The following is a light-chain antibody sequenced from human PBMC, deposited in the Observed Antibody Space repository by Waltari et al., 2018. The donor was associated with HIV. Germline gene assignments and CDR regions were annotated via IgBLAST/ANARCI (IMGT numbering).Light chain of an antibody. Sequence: QSALTQPPSASGTPGQRVTISCSGSSSNVGRNAVYWYQKFPGSAPQLVIYRDNQRPPGFSYRFSGSKAGAAASLAISGLRSEDEADFYCSTWDDSLKDVLFGGGTKLTVL. J-gene: IGLJ2*01. CDR2: RDN. V-gene: IGLV1-47*01. CDR1: SSNVGRNA. CDR3: STWDDSLKDVL.